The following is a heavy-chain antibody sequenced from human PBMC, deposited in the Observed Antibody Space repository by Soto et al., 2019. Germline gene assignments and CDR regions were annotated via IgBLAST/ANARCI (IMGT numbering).Heavy chain of an antibody. CDR3: ARSPSSIAARRRNDYCYGMDV. CDR2: MNPNSGNT. Sequence: QVQLVQSGAEVKKPGASVKVSCKASGYTFTSYDINWVRQATGQGLEWMGWMNPNSGNTGYAQKFQGRVTMTRNTSISTAYLELSSLSSEDTAVYYCARSPSSIAARRRNDYCYGMDVWVQGTTVTVSS. CDR1: GYTFTSYD. V-gene: IGHV1-8*01. J-gene: IGHJ6*02. D-gene: IGHD6-6*01.